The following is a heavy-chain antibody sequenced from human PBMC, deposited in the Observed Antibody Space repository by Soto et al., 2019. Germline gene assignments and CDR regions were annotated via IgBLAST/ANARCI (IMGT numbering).Heavy chain of an antibody. CDR3: ACIFSGGYGYGFYYYGMDV. J-gene: IGHJ6*02. Sequence: PSETLSLTCTVSGGSITSYYWSWIRQSPGKGLEWIGYIYYSGSPKYNPSLKSRVTMSLDTSKNQFSLKLSSVTAADTAVYYCACIFSGGYGYGFYYYGMDVWGQGTTVTVSS. D-gene: IGHD5-18*01. V-gene: IGHV4-59*08. CDR2: IYYSGSP. CDR1: GGSITSYY.